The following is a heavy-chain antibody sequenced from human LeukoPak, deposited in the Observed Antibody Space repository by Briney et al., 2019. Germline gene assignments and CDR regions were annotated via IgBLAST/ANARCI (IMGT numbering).Heavy chain of an antibody. J-gene: IGHJ4*02. CDR3: TRVANYGGYEFDF. V-gene: IGHV3-30*01. CDR1: GFTSSTYA. D-gene: IGHD4-23*01. CDR2: ISYDGSNK. Sequence: HPGGSLRLSCAASGFTSSTYAMHWVRQAPGKGLEWVAVISYDGSNKYYADSVKGRFTISRDNSKNTVYLQMNSLRAEDAAIYYCTRVANYGGYEFDFWGQGTLVTVSS.